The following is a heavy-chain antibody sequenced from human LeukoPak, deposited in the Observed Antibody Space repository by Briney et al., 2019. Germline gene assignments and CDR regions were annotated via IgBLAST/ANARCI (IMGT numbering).Heavy chain of an antibody. D-gene: IGHD6-19*01. CDR3: AKSRSGWHPV. CDR2: VSYDGSNK. CDR1: GYTFTGYY. V-gene: IGHV3-30*18. Sequence: SCKASGYTFTGYYMHWVRQAPGKGPEWVAVVSYDGSNKYYADSVKDRFTISRDNSKNTLYLQIHSLRAEDTAVYYCAKSRSGWHPVWGQGTMVTVSS. J-gene: IGHJ3*01.